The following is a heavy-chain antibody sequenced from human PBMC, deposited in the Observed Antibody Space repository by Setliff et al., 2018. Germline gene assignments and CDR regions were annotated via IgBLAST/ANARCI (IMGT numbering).Heavy chain of an antibody. V-gene: IGHV4-61*09. J-gene: IGHJ4*02. CDR2: ISPSGST. CDR1: GASITSGGFY. Sequence: PSETLSLTCSVSGASITSGGFYWTWIRQPAGKGLEWIGHISPSGSTTYNPSVKSRVTISLDTSKNHFSLKLDSVTAADTALYYCARSPSSGAYWNPRPFYSDYWARGTLVT. D-gene: IGHD1-26*01. CDR3: ARSPSSGAYWNPRPFYSDY.